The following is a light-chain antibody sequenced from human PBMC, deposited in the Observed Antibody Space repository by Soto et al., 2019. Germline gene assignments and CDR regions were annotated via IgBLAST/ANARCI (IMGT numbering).Light chain of an antibody. J-gene: IGLJ3*02. CDR3: QTWGTGVWV. CDR1: SGHSSYA. CDR2: LNSDGSH. Sequence: QAVVTQAPSASASLGASVKLTCTLSSGHSSYAIAWHQQQPEKGPRFLMKLNSDGSHNKGDGIPDRFSGSSSGTERYLTISNLQSEDEADYYCQTWGTGVWVFGGGTKLTVL. V-gene: IGLV4-69*01.